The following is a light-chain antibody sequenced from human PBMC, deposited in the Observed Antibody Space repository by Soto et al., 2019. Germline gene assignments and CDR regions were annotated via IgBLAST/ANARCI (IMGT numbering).Light chain of an antibody. CDR3: QQYGSSPLT. J-gene: IGKJ1*01. CDR1: QTVGSSY. V-gene: IGKV3-20*01. CDR2: GAS. Sequence: ENVLTQSPATLSLSPGERATLSCRASQTVGSSYLAWYQQKPGQAPRLLIYGASSRATGIPDRFSGSGSGTDFTLTISRLEPEDFAVYYCQQYGSSPLTFGQGTKVDIK.